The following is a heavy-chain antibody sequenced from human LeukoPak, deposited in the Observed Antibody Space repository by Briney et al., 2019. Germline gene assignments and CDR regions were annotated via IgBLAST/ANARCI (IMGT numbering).Heavy chain of an antibody. D-gene: IGHD3-16*01. CDR3: ATSGGP. CDR2: ISYDGSNK. J-gene: IGHJ5*02. V-gene: IGHV3-30*03. CDR1: GFTFSSYG. Sequence: PGGSLRLSCAASGFTFSSYGMHWVRQAPGKGLEWVAVISYDGSNKYYADSVKGRFTISRDNSKNTLYLQMNSLRAEDTAVYYCATSGGPWGQGTLVTVPS.